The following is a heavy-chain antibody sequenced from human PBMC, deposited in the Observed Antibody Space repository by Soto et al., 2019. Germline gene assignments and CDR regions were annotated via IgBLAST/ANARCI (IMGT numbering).Heavy chain of an antibody. CDR2: IYYSGST. V-gene: IGHV4-39*01. Sequence: QLQLQESGPGLVKPSETLSLTCTVSGGSISSSSYYWGWIRQPPGKGLEWIGSIYYSGSTYYNPSPHSRGTAAVDTSKNQFSLKLSSVTAADTAVYYCARQPRLLTGYSGHFDYWGRGTLVTVSS. J-gene: IGHJ4*02. D-gene: IGHD3-9*01. CDR3: ARQPRLLTGYSGHFDY. CDR1: GGSISSSSYY.